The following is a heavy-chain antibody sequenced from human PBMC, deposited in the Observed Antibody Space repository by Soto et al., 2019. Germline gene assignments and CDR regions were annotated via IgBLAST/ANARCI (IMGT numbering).Heavy chain of an antibody. Sequence: EVQLVESGGGLVQPGGSLRLSCAVSGFTFSRYWMSWVRQAPGKGLEWVANIKQDEREKYYMDSVKGRFTISRDNAKNSLYLQMNSLRAEDTAVYYCARLVSAAANDYWGQGTLVIVSS. J-gene: IGHJ4*02. V-gene: IGHV3-7*04. CDR2: IKQDEREK. D-gene: IGHD1-26*01. CDR1: GFTFSRYW. CDR3: ARLVSAAANDY.